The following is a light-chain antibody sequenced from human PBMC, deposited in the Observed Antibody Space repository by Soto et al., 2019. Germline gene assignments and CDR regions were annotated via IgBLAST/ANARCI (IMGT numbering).Light chain of an antibody. J-gene: IGLJ3*02. CDR2: GST. CDR1: TSNIGAGFD. Sequence: QSVLTQPPSVSGAPGQRVTVSCTGSTSNIGAGFDVHWYQQFPGTAPKLLIYGSTSRPSGVPDRFSGSRSGTSASLAITGLQAGDEAVYYCQSYDSRLSGAGVFGGGTKLTVL. CDR3: QSYDSRLSGAGV. V-gene: IGLV1-40*01.